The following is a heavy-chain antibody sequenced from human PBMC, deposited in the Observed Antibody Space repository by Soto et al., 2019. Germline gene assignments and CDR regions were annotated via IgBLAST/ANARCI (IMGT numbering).Heavy chain of an antibody. CDR2: IWYDESNK. V-gene: IGHV3-33*01. J-gene: IGHJ6*02. Sequence: GGSLLVSCAASGFTFSSYGMHWVRQAPGKGLEWVALIWYDESNKYYADSVKGRLTISRDNSKNTLHLQMISLRAEDTAVYYCTRGPPRGYCSSICDYGRDVCGQWTPVTVSS. CDR3: TRGPPRGYCSSICDYGRDV. CDR1: GFTFSSYG. D-gene: IGHD2-2*01.